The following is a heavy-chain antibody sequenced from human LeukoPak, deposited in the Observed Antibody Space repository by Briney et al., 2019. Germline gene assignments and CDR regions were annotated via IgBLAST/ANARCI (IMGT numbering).Heavy chain of an antibody. Sequence: PGGSLRLSCAASGFTVSINYMSWVRQAPGKGLEWVSVIYSGGSTYYADSVKGRFTISRGESKNTLYLQMNSLRAEDTAVYYCTRSRDGYNLGPSFDYWGQGTLVTVSS. CDR3: TRSRDGYNLGPSFDY. J-gene: IGHJ4*02. CDR1: GFTVSINY. CDR2: IYSGGST. D-gene: IGHD5-24*01. V-gene: IGHV3-53*01.